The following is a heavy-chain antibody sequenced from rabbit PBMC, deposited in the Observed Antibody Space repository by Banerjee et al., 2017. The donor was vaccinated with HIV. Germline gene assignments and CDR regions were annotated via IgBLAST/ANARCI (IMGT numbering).Heavy chain of an antibody. V-gene: IGHV1S45*01. J-gene: IGHJ6*01. CDR1: GFSLSSSYY. CDR2: IGHSSGTT. Sequence: QEQLVESGGDLVKPGASLTLTCTASGFSLSSSYYMCWVRQAPGKGLEWIACIGHSSGTTWYASWVNGRFTISKTSTTVDLKMTSLTAADTATYFCVRALYGGTTTLWGQGTLVTVS. CDR3: VRALYGGTTTL. D-gene: IGHD2-1*01.